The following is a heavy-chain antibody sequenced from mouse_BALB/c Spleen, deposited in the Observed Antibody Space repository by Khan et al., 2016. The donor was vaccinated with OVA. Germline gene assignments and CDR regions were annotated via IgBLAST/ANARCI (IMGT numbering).Heavy chain of an antibody. CDR3: EREWGAWFAY. CDR1: GYTFTDYY. CDR2: INPGSGNS. J-gene: IGHJ3*01. Sequence: VQLQQSGAELARPGASVKLSCKASGYTFTDYYIDWVKQRTGQGLEWIGEINPGSGNSYYNEKFKGKATLTADKSSNTAFVQLSSLTSDDSAVYVCEREWGAWFAYWGQGTLVTVSA. V-gene: IGHV1-77*01.